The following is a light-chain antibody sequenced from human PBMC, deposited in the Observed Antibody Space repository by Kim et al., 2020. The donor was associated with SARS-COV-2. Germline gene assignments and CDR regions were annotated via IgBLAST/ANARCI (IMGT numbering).Light chain of an antibody. CDR2: AAS. CDR1: QSISGS. CDR3: QQYTGSPYS. J-gene: IGKJ2*01. V-gene: IGKV1-5*01. Sequence: SASVGDRVTITCRASQSISGSLAWCNQKRAKAPNRLIYAASTLENGGPSRFRGSGTGTQFTLPINRRQPDDIATYYCQQYTGSPYSFGEGPKLQI.